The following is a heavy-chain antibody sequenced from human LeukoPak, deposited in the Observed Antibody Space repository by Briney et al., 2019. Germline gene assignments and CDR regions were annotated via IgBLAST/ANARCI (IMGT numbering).Heavy chain of an antibody. CDR2: IYYSGST. V-gene: IGHV4-39*01. J-gene: IGHJ4*02. Sequence: SSETLSLTCAVSGVSISGSYYYWGWIRQPPGKGLEWIGSIYYSGSTYYKSSLKSRVTISVDTSKKQFSLKLSSVTAADTAVYYCARGLEDMITFGGISTYDYWGQGTLVTVSS. CDR1: GVSISGSYYY. CDR3: ARGLEDMITFGGISTYDY. D-gene: IGHD3-16*01.